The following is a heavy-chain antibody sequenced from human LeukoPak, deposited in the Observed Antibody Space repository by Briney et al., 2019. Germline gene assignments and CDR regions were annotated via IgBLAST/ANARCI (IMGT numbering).Heavy chain of an antibody. V-gene: IGHV3-23*01. D-gene: IGHD6-13*01. CDR2: ISPRGDFT. Sequence: GGSLRLSCAASGFSFSSRSMTWVRQAPGKGLDWVATISPRGDFTFYADSVKGRFTVSRDNSKNTLYLQMNSLRAEDTAVYYCAKQGSSWPGYFDYWGQGTLVTVSS. CDR1: GFSFSSRS. CDR3: AKQGSSWPGYFDY. J-gene: IGHJ4*02.